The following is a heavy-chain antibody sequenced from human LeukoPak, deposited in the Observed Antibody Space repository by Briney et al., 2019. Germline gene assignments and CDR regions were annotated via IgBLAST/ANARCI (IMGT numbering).Heavy chain of an antibody. D-gene: IGHD3-22*01. CDR2: IYYSGST. CDR3: ARGRRDYYDSSGPFDY. J-gene: IGHJ4*02. V-gene: IGHV4-59*12. Sequence: SETLSLTCIVSGGSISSYYWSWIRQPPGKGLEWIGYIYYSGSTNYNPSLKSRVTISVDTSKNQFSLKLSSVTAADTAVYYCARGRRDYYDSSGPFDYWGQGTLVTVSS. CDR1: GGSISSYY.